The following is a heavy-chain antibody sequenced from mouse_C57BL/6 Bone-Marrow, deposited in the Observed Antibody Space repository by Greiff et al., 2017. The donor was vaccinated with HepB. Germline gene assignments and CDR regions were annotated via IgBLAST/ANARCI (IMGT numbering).Heavy chain of an antibody. V-gene: IGHV1-82*01. D-gene: IGHD3-2*02. J-gene: IGHJ3*01. CDR2: IYPGDGDT. CDR3: ARAGDSSAGFAY. CDR1: GYAFSSSW. Sequence: QVQLQQSGPELVKPGASVKISCKASGYAFSSSWMNWVKQRPGKGLEWIGRIYPGDGDTNYNGKFKGKATLTADKSSSTAYMQLSSLTSEDSAVYFCARAGDSSAGFAYWGQGTLVTVSA.